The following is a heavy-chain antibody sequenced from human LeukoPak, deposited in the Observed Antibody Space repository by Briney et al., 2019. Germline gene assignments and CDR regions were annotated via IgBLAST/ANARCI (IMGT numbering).Heavy chain of an antibody. V-gene: IGHV3-7*01. Sequence: GGSLRLSCAASRSTFSRDWMSWVRQAPGGGLEFVVNIRQDGGTVNYVDSVKGRFTISRDNAKDSLYLQMNSLRADDTAVYYCTRDLGGGYFDDWGQGILVTVSS. CDR1: RSTFSRDW. J-gene: IGHJ4*02. CDR3: TRDLGGGYFDD. D-gene: IGHD3-16*01. CDR2: IRQDGGTV.